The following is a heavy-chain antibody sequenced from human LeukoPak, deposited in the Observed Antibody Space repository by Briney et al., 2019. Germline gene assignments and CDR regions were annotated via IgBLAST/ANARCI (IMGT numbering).Heavy chain of an antibody. D-gene: IGHD3-10*01. CDR2: ISSSSSYI. CDR1: GFTFSSYS. J-gene: IGHJ6*02. V-gene: IGHV3-21*01. Sequence: GGSLRLSCAASGFTFSSYSMNWVRQAPGKGLEWVSSISSSSSYIYYADSVKGRFTISRDNAKNSLCLQMNSLRAEDTAVYYCARDQITVWFEGPVYYYGMDVWGQGTTVTVSS. CDR3: ARDQITVWFEGPVYYYGMDV.